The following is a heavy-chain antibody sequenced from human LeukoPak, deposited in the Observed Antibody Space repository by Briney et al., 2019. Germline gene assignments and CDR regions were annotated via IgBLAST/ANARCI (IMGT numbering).Heavy chain of an antibody. J-gene: IGHJ4*02. CDR1: GYTIISYY. V-gene: IGHV1-46*01. CDR2: INPSGGST. D-gene: IGHD4-23*01. Sequence: ASVTVSCKASGYTIISYYMHWVRQAPGQGLEWMGIINPSGGSTSYEQKFQGRVTMTRDMSTSTVFMELSSLRSEDTAVYYCARGRWSPPFDFWGQGTLVTVSS. CDR3: ARGRWSPPFDF.